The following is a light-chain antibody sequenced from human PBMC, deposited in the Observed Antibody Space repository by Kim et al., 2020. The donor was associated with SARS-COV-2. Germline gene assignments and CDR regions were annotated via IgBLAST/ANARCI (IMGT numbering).Light chain of an antibody. CDR3: HQLSSHPFT. Sequence: ASGGDRVTIACRASQGISSSLAWYQQRPGKAPKLLIYAASTLQSGIPSRFSGSGSGTEFTLTISSLQPEDFATYYCHQLSSHPFTFGGGTKVDIK. J-gene: IGKJ4*01. V-gene: IGKV1-9*01. CDR1: QGISSS. CDR2: AAS.